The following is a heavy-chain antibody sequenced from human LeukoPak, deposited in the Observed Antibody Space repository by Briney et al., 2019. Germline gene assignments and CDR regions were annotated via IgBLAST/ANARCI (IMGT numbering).Heavy chain of an antibody. V-gene: IGHV1-8*01. D-gene: IGHD3-22*01. CDR3: ARVYDSSGYFPRAFDY. CDR1: GYTFTSYD. J-gene: IGHJ4*02. Sequence: ASVKVSCKASGYTFTSYDINWVRQAAGQGLEWMGWMNPNSGNTGYAQKFQGRVTMTRNTSISTAYMELSSLRSEDTAVYYCARVYDSSGYFPRAFDYWGQGTLVTVSS. CDR2: MNPNSGNT.